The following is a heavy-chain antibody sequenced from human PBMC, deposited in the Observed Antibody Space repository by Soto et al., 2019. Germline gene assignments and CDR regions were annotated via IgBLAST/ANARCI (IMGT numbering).Heavy chain of an antibody. D-gene: IGHD6-19*01. Sequence: EVQLVESGGGLVQPGGSLRLSCAASGFTVSTNYMSWVRQAPGKGLQWVSVIYSGGNTYYADSVKGRFTISRDNSKNTLYLQINSLRAEDTAVYYCARESQESSGWYVVWGQGTLVTVSS. J-gene: IGHJ4*02. CDR1: GFTVSTNY. CDR2: IYSGGNT. CDR3: ARESQESSGWYVV. V-gene: IGHV3-66*01.